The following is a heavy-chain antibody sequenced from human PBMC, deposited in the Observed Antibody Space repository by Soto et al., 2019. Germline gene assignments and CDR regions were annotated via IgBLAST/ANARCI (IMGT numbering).Heavy chain of an antibody. D-gene: IGHD2-8*01. Sequence: SDTLSLTCAVYGGSFSPYYWSWIRQPPGKGLEWIGEINHRGSTNYNPSLKSRVTLSVDTSKKQFSLKLSSVTAADTAMYYCARGGLYAPRDVWGQGTTVTVSS. CDR1: GGSFSPYY. V-gene: IGHV4-34*01. CDR2: INHRGST. J-gene: IGHJ6*02. CDR3: ARGGLYAPRDV.